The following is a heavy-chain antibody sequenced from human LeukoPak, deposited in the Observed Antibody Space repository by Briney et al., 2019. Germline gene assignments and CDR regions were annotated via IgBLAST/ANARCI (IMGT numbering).Heavy chain of an antibody. CDR1: GFSLSTSGVG. CDR3: AGGSGRTFDY. CDR2: IYWDDNK. D-gene: IGHD3-10*01. Sequence: SGPTLVNPTQTLTLTCTFSGFSLSTSGVGVGWIRQPPGKALEWLALIYWDDNKRYSPSLESRLTLTKDTSKNQVVLKMTNMDPVDTATYYCAGGSGRTFDYWGQGTLVTVSS. V-gene: IGHV2-5*02. J-gene: IGHJ4*02.